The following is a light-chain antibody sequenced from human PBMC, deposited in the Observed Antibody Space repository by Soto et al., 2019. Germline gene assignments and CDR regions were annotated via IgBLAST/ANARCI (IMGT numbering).Light chain of an antibody. Sequence: ENVLTQSPDTLSLSPGERATLSCRASQSVTTKLAWYQHKPGQAPRLLISGASSRASGAPDRFSGSGSETDFTLIISRLQPEDFAVYFCQQYGSSPPWTFGQGTKVDIK. V-gene: IGKV3-20*01. CDR2: GAS. CDR3: QQYGSSPPWT. J-gene: IGKJ1*01. CDR1: QSVTTK.